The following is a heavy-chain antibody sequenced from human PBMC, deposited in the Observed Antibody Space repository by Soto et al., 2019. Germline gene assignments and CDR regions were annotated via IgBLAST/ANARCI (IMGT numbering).Heavy chain of an antibody. J-gene: IGHJ6*02. V-gene: IGHV1-69*06. D-gene: IGHD3-9*01. CDR1: GGTFGSYA. Sequence: QVQLVQSGAEVKKPGSSVKVSCKASGGTFGSYAISWVRQAPGQGLEWMGGIIPIFGTANYAQKFQGRVTITADKSTSTAYMELSSLRSEDTAVYYCARVGLRYFDWLMRSYYYYGMDVWGQGTTVTVSS. CDR2: IIPIFGTA. CDR3: ARVGLRYFDWLMRSYYYYGMDV.